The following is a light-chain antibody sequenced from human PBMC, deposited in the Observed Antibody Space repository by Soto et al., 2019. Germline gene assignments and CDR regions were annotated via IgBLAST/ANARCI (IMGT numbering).Light chain of an antibody. Sequence: EIVLTHSPGTLSLSPGERATLSCRASQSVSSSYLAWYQQKPGQAPGLLIYGASSRATGIPDRFSGSGSGTDFTLTISRLEPEDFAVYYCQHYGSSTWTFGQGTKVEIK. V-gene: IGKV3-20*01. CDR3: QHYGSSTWT. CDR2: GAS. CDR1: QSVSSSY. J-gene: IGKJ1*01.